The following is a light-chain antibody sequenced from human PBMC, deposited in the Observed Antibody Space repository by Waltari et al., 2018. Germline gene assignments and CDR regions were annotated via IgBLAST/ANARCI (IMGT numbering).Light chain of an antibody. Sequence: QSALTQPRSVSGSPGQSVPIPCTGTSSDSGGYNHVSWYQQPPGKAPKLMIYDVSKRPSGVPDRFSGSKSGNTASLTISGLQAEDEADYYCCSYAGRYTWVFGGGTKLTVL. J-gene: IGLJ3*02. CDR3: CSYAGRYTWV. V-gene: IGLV2-11*01. CDR1: SSDSGGYNH. CDR2: DVS.